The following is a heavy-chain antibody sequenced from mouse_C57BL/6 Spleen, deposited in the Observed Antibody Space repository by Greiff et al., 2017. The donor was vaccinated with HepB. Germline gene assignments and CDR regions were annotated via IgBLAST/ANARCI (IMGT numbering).Heavy chain of an antibody. CDR2: IHPNSGST. CDR3: ADSNYWYFDV. D-gene: IGHD2-5*01. Sequence: VQLQQSGAELVKPGASVKLSCKASGYTFTSYWMHWVKQRPGQGLEWIGMIHPNSGSTNYNEKFKSKATLTVDKSSSTAYMQLSSLTSEDSAVYYCADSNYWYFDVWGTGTTVTVSS. J-gene: IGHJ1*03. CDR1: GYTFTSYW. V-gene: IGHV1-64*01.